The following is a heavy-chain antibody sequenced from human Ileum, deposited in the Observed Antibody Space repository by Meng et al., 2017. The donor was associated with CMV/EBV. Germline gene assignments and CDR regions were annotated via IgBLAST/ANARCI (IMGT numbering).Heavy chain of an antibody. CDR3: VTLGFRRIDY. V-gene: IGHV3-7*01. J-gene: IGHJ4*02. CDR2: INRDGSER. CDR1: GFTLSIHW. Sequence: GESLKISCAGSGFTLSIHWMGWVRQAPGKGQEWVANINRDGSERYYVDSVKGRFTISRDNAKNSVYLQMNRVTAEDTAVYSCVTLGFRRIDYWGQGTLVTVSS.